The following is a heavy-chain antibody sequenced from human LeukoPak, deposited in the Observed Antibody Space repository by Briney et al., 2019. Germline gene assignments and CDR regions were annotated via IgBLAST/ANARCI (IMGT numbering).Heavy chain of an antibody. CDR2: IYPGDSDT. V-gene: IGHV5-51*01. Sequence: GESLKISCKGSGYSFTNYWIGWVRQMPGKGLEWMGTIYPGDSDTKYSPSFQGQVTISADKSISTAYLQWSSLKASDTAMYYCARRIAAAGSIGTRYFDYWGQGTLVTVSP. D-gene: IGHD6-13*01. CDR3: ARRIAAAGSIGTRYFDY. J-gene: IGHJ4*02. CDR1: GYSFTNYW.